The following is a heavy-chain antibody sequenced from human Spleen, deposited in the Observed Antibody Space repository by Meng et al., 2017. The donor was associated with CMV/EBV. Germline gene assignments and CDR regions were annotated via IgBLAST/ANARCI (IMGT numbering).Heavy chain of an antibody. V-gene: IGHV1-69*13. D-gene: IGHD2-2*02. CDR2: IIAICGTP. CDR1: GGTFSSYA. CDR3: ARGKNLVTTAIRRSYYFHYRMDV. Sequence: VKVSCKASGGTFSSYAFSWVRQAPGQGLEWMGGIIAICGTPNYAQKFQGRVTITTDESTSTVYMELSSLRSEETAVFYCARGKNLVTTAIRRSYYFHYRMDVWGQGTTVTVSS. J-gene: IGHJ6*02.